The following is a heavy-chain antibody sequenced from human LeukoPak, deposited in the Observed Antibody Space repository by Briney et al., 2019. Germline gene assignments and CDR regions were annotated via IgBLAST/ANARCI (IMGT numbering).Heavy chain of an antibody. Sequence: GGSLRLSCAASGFTFSSYAMSWVRQAPGKGLEWVSAISGSGGSTYYADSVKGLFTISRDNSKNTLYLQMNSLRAEDTAVYYCAKSERYGDYPFDYWGQGTLVTVSS. V-gene: IGHV3-23*01. J-gene: IGHJ4*02. CDR3: AKSERYGDYPFDY. D-gene: IGHD4-17*01. CDR1: GFTFSSYA. CDR2: ISGSGGST.